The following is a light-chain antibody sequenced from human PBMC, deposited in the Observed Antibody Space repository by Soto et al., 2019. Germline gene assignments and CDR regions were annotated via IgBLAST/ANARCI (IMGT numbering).Light chain of an antibody. Sequence: DIQMTQSPSTLSASVGDRVTITCRASQSISSWLAWYQQKPGKAPKLLIYKASSLESGVPSRFSGSGSGTEFTLTISSLQPDDFATYYCHQYNSSPWTLGQGTKVEIK. V-gene: IGKV1-5*03. CDR1: QSISSW. J-gene: IGKJ1*01. CDR2: KAS. CDR3: HQYNSSPWT.